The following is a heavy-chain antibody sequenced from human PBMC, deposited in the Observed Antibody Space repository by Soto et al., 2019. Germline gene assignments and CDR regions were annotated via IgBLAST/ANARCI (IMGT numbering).Heavy chain of an antibody. CDR1: GFTFNTYS. V-gene: IGHV3-21*01. D-gene: IGHD2-8*02. CDR2: IDSGSNFI. J-gene: IGHJ4*02. Sequence: ESGGGLVKPGGSLRLSCAASGFTFNTYSMNWVRQAPGKGLEWVSSIDSGSNFIYYADSVKGRFTISRDNANNSLYLQMHSLRAEDMAVYYCASAGGTYWGQGALVTVSS. CDR3: ASAGGTY.